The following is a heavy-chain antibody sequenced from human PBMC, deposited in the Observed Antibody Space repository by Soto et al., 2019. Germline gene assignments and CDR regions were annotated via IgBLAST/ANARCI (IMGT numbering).Heavy chain of an antibody. J-gene: IGHJ4*02. CDR3: ARGVGSGWSRFYFDF. CDR1: GFTFSNDA. V-gene: IGHV3-23*01. D-gene: IGHD6-19*01. Sequence: PGGSLRLSCAACGFTFSNDAMTWVRQAPGKGLECVSSITGSSRSIFYADAVKGRFTISRDNSRNILFLQMNDLRADDTAVYYCARGVGSGWSRFYFDFWGQGTLVTVSS. CDR2: ITGSSRSI.